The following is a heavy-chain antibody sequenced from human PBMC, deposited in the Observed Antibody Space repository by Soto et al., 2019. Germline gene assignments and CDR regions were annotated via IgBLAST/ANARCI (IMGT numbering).Heavy chain of an antibody. CDR3: ARGEQYSGRIFDY. CDR1: GDSVSSKSAG. Sequence: PSQTLSLTCAITGDSVSSKSAGWSWVRESPWRGLEWLGRTYYRSKWYYEYAVSVRGRITINPDTSKNQYSLQPNSVTPEDTAVYFCARGEQYSGRIFDYWGQGTLVTVSS. D-gene: IGHD1-26*01. J-gene: IGHJ4*01. CDR2: TYYRSKWYY. V-gene: IGHV6-1*01.